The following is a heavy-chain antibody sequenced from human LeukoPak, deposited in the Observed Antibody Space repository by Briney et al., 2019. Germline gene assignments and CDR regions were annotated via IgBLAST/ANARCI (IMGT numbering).Heavy chain of an antibody. CDR1: GYTFTTYY. D-gene: IGHD3-22*01. Sequence: ASVKVSCKASGYTFTTYYIHWVRQAPGQGLEWMGWISAYNGNTNYAQKLQGRVTMTTDTSTSTAYMELKSLRSDDTAVYYCARTPYHYDSSGYYGYWFDNWGEGTLGTVSS. V-gene: IGHV1-18*04. CDR2: ISAYNGNT. CDR3: ARTPYHYDSSGYYGYWFDN. J-gene: IGHJ4*02.